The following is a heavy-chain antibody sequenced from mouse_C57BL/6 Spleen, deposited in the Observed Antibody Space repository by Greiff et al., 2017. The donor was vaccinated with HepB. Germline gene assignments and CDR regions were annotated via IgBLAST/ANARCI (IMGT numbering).Heavy chain of an antibody. Sequence: EVKLVESGGGLVKPGGSLKLSCAASGFTFSDYGMHWVRQAPEKGLEWVAYISSGSSTIYYADTVKGRFTISRDNAKNPLFLQMTSLRSEDTAMYYCARGLGRGFYYAMDYWGQGTSVTVSS. D-gene: IGHD4-1*01. CDR3: ARGLGRGFYYAMDY. CDR2: ISSGSSTI. J-gene: IGHJ4*01. V-gene: IGHV5-17*01. CDR1: GFTFSDYG.